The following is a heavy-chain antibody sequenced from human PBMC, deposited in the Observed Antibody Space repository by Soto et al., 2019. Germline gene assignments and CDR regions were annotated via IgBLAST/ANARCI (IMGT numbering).Heavy chain of an antibody. CDR3: AREKCEAAAGINWFDP. Sequence: SQTLSRACAVSGDSVSSNTVAWNWIRQSPSRGLEWLGRSYYRSKWYNDYAVSVKSRITINPDTSKNQFSLQLNSVTPEDTAVYYCAREKCEAAAGINWFDPWGHGPPVTVPS. V-gene: IGHV6-1*01. CDR2: SYYRSKWYN. D-gene: IGHD6-13*01. CDR1: GDSVSSNTVA. J-gene: IGHJ5*02.